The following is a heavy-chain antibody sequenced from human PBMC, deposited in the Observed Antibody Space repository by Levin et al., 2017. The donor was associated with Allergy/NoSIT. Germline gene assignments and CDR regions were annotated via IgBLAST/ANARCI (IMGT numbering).Heavy chain of an antibody. V-gene: IGHV3-23*01. CDR1: GFTFSTYA. J-gene: IGHJ4*02. CDR3: GAYYGSESLYDY. Sequence: GESLKISCAASGFTFSTYAMTWVRQAPGKGLEWVSAISSNSATTYYADSVKGRFTISRDNSKNTLYLQMYSLRAEDTAVYYCGAYYGSESLYDYWGQGTLVTVSS. D-gene: IGHD3-10*01. CDR2: ISSNSATT.